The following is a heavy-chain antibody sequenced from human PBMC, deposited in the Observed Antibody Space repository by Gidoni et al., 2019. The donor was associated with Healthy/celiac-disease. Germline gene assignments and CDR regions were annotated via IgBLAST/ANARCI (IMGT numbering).Heavy chain of an antibody. CDR1: GFTFSNGW. V-gene: IGHV3-15*01. CDR3: TTDRLGFSVWFDP. Sequence: EVQLVESGGGLVKPGGSLRLSCAASGFTFSNGWMSWVRQAPGKGLEWVGRIKSKTDGGTTDYAAPVKGRFTISRDDSKNTLYLQMNSLKTEDTAVYYCTTDRLGFSVWFDPWGQGTLVTVSS. J-gene: IGHJ5*02. CDR2: IKSKTDGGTT. D-gene: IGHD3-16*01.